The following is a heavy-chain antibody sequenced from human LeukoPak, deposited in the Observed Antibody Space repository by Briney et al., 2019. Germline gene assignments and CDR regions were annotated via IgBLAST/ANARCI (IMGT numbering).Heavy chain of an antibody. D-gene: IGHD3-16*02. CDR2: IYHSGST. J-gene: IGHJ6*02. CDR3: ARAPYDYVWGSYRLYYYGMDV. CDR1: GGSITRSSYY. V-gene: IGHV4-39*07. Sequence: SETLSLTCTVSGGSITRSSYYWAWIRQPPGKGLEWIGYIYHSGSTYYNPSLKSRVTISVDRSKNQFSLKLSSVTAADTAVYYCARAPYDYVWGSYRLYYYGMDVWGQGTTVTVSS.